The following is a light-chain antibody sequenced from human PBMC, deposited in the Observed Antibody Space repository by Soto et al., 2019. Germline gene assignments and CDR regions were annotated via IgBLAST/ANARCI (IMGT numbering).Light chain of an antibody. CDR1: QNINNW. Sequence: DIQMTQSPSTLSASVGDRVTITCRASQNINNWLAWYQQKPGKAPKLLIYRASSLENGVPSRFSGRGSGTDFSFTITRLQPDEFATYYCQQYSSDSTFGQGTKVEIK. V-gene: IGKV1-5*03. CDR3: QQYSSDST. J-gene: IGKJ1*01. CDR2: RAS.